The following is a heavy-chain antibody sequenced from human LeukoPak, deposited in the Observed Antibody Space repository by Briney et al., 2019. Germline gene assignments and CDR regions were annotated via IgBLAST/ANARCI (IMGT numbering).Heavy chain of an antibody. Sequence: ASVNLSCNASGYTFTIYDINWERHTTGQGHEWMGWMNPNSGSTGYAQKFQGRVTMTRNTSITTAYMELSSLRSEDTAVYYCAVAAPFYYYYPMDVWGKGTTVTGSS. CDR2: MNPNSGST. CDR1: GYTFTIYD. J-gene: IGHJ6*03. D-gene: IGHD2-15*01. V-gene: IGHV1-8*01. CDR3: AVAAPFYYYYPMDV.